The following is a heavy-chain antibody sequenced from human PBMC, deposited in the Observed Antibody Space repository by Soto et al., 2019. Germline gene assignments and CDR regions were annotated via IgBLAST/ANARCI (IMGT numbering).Heavy chain of an antibody. V-gene: IGHV3-48*01. CDR3: ARDRRIAAAADFYFDS. D-gene: IGHD6-13*01. Sequence: EVQLVESGGGLVQPGGSLRLSCAASGFTFSAYSMNWVRQAPGKELEWVSYISSRTNTIYYADSVQGRFTISRDDAKNSLYLQMDSLRAEDTAVYYCARDRRIAAAADFYFDSWGQGTLVTVSS. J-gene: IGHJ4*02. CDR2: ISSRTNTI. CDR1: GFTFSAYS.